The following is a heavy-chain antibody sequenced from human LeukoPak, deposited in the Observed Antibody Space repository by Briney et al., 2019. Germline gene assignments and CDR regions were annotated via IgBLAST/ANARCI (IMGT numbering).Heavy chain of an antibody. Sequence: GASVKVSCKASGYTFTGYYMHWVRQAPGQGLEWMGWINPNSGGTNYAQKFQGRVTMTRDTSISTAYMELSRLRSDDTAVYYCARCHRSSGYDSDPILGCTYYFDYWGQGTLVTVSS. J-gene: IGHJ4*02. CDR2: INPNSGGT. D-gene: IGHD5-12*01. CDR3: ARCHRSSGYDSDPILGCTYYFDY. CDR1: GYTFTGYY. V-gene: IGHV1-2*02.